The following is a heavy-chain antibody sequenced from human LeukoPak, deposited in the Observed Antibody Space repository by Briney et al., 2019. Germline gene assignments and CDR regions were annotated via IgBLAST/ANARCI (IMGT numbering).Heavy chain of an antibody. CDR1: GYTFTTYG. J-gene: IGHJ5*02. V-gene: IGHV1-18*01. D-gene: IGHD3-22*01. Sequence: GASVKVSCKASGYTFTTYGISWVRQAPGQGLEWVGWISSYNGNTNYAQKPQGRVTMTTDTSTSTAYMELRSLQSDDTAVYYCARRGDSYESSGYYKKWFDPWGQGTLVTVSS. CDR3: ARRGDSYESSGYYKKWFDP. CDR2: ISSYNGNT.